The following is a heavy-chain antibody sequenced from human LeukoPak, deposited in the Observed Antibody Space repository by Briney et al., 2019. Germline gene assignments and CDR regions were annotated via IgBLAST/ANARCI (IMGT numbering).Heavy chain of an antibody. D-gene: IGHD3-10*01. J-gene: IGHJ4*02. CDR3: ARDKSWFGELSYCFDY. Sequence: GGSQRLSCAASGFTFSSYWMHWVRQAPGKGLVWVSRINSDGSSTSYADSVKGRFTISRDNAKNTLYLQMNSLRAEDTAVYYCARDKSWFGELSYCFDYWGQGTLVTVSS. V-gene: IGHV3-74*01. CDR1: GFTFSSYW. CDR2: INSDGSST.